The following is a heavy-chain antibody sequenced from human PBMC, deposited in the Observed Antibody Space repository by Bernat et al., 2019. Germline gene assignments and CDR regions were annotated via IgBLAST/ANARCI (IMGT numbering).Heavy chain of an antibody. J-gene: IGHJ6*03. Sequence: EVQLVESGGGLVKPGGSLRLSCAASGFTFSSYSMNWVRQAPGKGLEWVSSISSSSSYIYYADSVKGRFTISRDNAKNSLYLQMNSLRAEDTAVYYCARGAWDYELMNYYYMDVWGKGTTVTVSS. CDR2: ISSSSSYI. D-gene: IGHD4-17*01. V-gene: IGHV3-21*01. CDR1: GFTFSSYS. CDR3: ARGAWDYELMNYYYMDV.